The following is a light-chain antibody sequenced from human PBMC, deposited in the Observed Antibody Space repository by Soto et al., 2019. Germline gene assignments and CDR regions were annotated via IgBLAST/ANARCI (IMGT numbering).Light chain of an antibody. CDR1: QSVGSS. CDR2: DSL. V-gene: IGKV3-20*01. J-gene: IGKJ1*01. Sequence: EIVLTQSPGSLSTSPGETATLSCRASQSVGSSVAWFQQKPGQAPRLLIYDSLSRPTGVPARFGGSGSGTDFTLTISRLEPEDFAVYYCQQYGSRPGTFGQGTKVDIK. CDR3: QQYGSRPGT.